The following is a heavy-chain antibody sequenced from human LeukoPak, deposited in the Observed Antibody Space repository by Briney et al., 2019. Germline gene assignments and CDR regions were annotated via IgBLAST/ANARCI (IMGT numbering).Heavy chain of an antibody. CDR3: ARQLEGFDY. D-gene: IGHD1-1*01. J-gene: IGHJ4*02. V-gene: IGHV3-30*19. CDR2: ISYDGSNK. Sequence: PGGSLRLSCAASGFNFRSYGMHWVRQAPGKGLEWVAVISYDGSNKYYADSVKGRFTISRDNSKNTLYLQMNSLRAEDTAVYYCARQLEGFDYWGQGTLVTVSS. CDR1: GFNFRSYG.